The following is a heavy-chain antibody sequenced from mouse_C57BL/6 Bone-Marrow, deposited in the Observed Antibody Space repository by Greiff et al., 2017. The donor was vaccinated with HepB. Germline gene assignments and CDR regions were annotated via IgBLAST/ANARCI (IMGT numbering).Heavy chain of an antibody. CDR1: GFTFTDYY. D-gene: IGHD1-1*01. V-gene: IGHV7-3*01. Sequence: EVMLVESGGGLVQPGGSLSLSCAASGFTFTDYYMSWVRQPPGKALEWLGFIRNKANGYTTEYSASVKGRFTISRDNSQSIRYLQMNALRAEDSATYYCARFYGSSYTYAMDYWGQGTSVTVSS. CDR2: IRNKANGYTT. CDR3: ARFYGSSYTYAMDY. J-gene: IGHJ4*01.